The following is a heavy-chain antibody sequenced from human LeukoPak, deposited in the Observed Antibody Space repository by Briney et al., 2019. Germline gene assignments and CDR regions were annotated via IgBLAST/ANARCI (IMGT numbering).Heavy chain of an antibody. J-gene: IGHJ6*03. CDR3: AKAYYYYYMDV. Sequence: GGSLRLSCAASAFTCSSYGMHWVRQAPGKGLEWVAVIWYDGSNKYYADSVKGRFTISRDNSKNTLYLQMNSLRAEDTAVYYCAKAYYYYYMDVWGKGTTVTVSS. CDR2: IWYDGSNK. CDR1: AFTCSSYG. V-gene: IGHV3-33*06.